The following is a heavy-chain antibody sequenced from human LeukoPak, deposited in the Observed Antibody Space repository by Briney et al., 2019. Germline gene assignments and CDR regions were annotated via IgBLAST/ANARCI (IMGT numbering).Heavy chain of an antibody. V-gene: IGHV3-21*01. J-gene: IGHJ6*03. CDR1: GFSFSSYW. D-gene: IGHD1-7*01. CDR3: AREGRAGTDYYYYYMDV. CDR2: ITASSTAI. Sequence: GGSLRLSCEGSGFSFSSYWMTWVRQSPGKGLEWVSSITASSTAIYSADSVKGRFTISRDNSKNTLYLQMNSLRAEDTAVYYCAREGRAGTDYYYYYMDVWGKGTTVTVSS.